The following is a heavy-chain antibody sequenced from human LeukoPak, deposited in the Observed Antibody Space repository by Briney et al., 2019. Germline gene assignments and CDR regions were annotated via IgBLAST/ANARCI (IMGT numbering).Heavy chain of an antibody. CDR2: ISGDGGST. J-gene: IGHJ4*02. V-gene: IGHV3-43*02. CDR1: GFTFSSYA. CDR3: AKDIRDWGLLEN. Sequence: HPGGSLRLSCAASGFTFSSYAMNWVRQAPGKGLEWVSLISGDGGSTYFADSVKGRFTISRDDSKNSVYLQMNSLRSEDTAMYCCAKDIRDWGLLENWGQGTLVTVSS. D-gene: IGHD7-27*01.